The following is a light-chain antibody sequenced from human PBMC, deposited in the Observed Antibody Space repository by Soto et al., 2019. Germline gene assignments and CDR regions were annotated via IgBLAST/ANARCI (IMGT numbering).Light chain of an antibody. Sequence: EIVLTQSPGTLSLSPGERATLSCRARQSVSSSYLARYQQKPGQAPRLLIYGASSRATGIPDRFSGSGSGTGFTLTISRLEPEDFAVYYCHQYGSSPLTFGGGTKVEIK. CDR2: GAS. CDR1: QSVSSSY. CDR3: HQYGSSPLT. V-gene: IGKV3-20*01. J-gene: IGKJ4*01.